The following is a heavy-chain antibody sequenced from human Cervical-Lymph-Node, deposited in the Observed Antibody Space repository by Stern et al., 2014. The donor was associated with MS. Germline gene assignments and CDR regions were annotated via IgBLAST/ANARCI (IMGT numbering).Heavy chain of an antibody. D-gene: IGHD1-26*01. CDR3: ARSWELAFDY. Sequence: VQLVQSGGGLVQPGGSLRLSCAASGFTFSNYWMHWVPQAPGKGLVWVSHINSDGSRTSYADSVKGRFTISGDNAKNTLYLQMNSLRAEDTAVYYCARSWELAFDYWGQGTLVTVSS. CDR1: GFTFSNYW. V-gene: IGHV3-74*02. CDR2: INSDGSRT. J-gene: IGHJ4*02.